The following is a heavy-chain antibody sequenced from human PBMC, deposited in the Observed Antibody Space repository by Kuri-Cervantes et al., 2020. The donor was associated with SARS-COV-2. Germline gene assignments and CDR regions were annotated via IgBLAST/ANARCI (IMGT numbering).Heavy chain of an antibody. CDR3: ARHSCRGYCSGNEYYFMDV. CDR1: GGSINTGRNY. V-gene: IGHV4-39*01. J-gene: IGHJ6*03. D-gene: IGHD2-15*01. CDR2: ISNSGKT. Sequence: SETLSLTCIVSGGSINTGRNYWGWVRQTPGKGLEWIGTISNSGKTFYNPSLRSQVTMPVDTSKNQFSLKLTSVTAEDTSVYYCARHSCRGYCSGNEYYFMDVWGKGTTVTVSS.